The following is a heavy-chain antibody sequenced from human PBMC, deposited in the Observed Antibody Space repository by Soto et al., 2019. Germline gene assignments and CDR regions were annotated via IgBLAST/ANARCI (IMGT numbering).Heavy chain of an antibody. Sequence: ASVKVSCKASGYTFTGYYMHWVRQAPGQGLEWMGWINPNSGGTNYAQKFQGRVTMTRDTSISTAYMELSRLRSDDTAVYYCARDGHRSGWNPYYSHFAMDVWGQGTTVTVSS. J-gene: IGHJ6*02. CDR2: INPNSGGT. V-gene: IGHV1-2*02. D-gene: IGHD6-19*01. CDR3: ARDGHRSGWNPYYSHFAMDV. CDR1: GYTFTGYY.